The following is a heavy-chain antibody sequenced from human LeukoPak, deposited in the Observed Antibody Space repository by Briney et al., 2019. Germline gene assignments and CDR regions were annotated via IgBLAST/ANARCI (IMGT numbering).Heavy chain of an antibody. Sequence: GGSLRLSCTASGFTFGEYAVSWFRRAPGKGLEWVGFIRTKPYGGTTESAASVKGRFSISRDACETIAYLQMNSLRTEDTAVYYCARVRYSGVGGRFDAFDIWGQGTMVTVSS. J-gene: IGHJ3*02. V-gene: IGHV3-49*03. CDR1: GFTFGEYA. CDR2: IRTKPYGGTT. CDR3: ARVRYSGVGGRFDAFDI. D-gene: IGHD5-12*01.